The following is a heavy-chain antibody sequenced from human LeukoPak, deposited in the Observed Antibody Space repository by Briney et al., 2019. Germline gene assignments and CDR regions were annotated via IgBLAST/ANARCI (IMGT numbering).Heavy chain of an antibody. Sequence: VASVKVSCKASGYTFTDYYMHWVRQAPGQGLEWMGWINPNSGGTNYAQKFQGRVTMTRDTSISTAYMELSRLRSDDTAVYYCATIPDYGDYPMWAFDIWGQGTMVTVSS. V-gene: IGHV1-2*02. CDR3: ATIPDYGDYPMWAFDI. J-gene: IGHJ3*02. CDR2: INPNSGGT. D-gene: IGHD4-17*01. CDR1: GYTFTDYY.